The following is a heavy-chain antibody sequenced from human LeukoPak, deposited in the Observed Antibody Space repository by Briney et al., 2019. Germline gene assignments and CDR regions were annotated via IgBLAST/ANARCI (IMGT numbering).Heavy chain of an antibody. D-gene: IGHD5-18*01. CDR3: ARTGSGYSYGYLLY. V-gene: IGHV1-18*01. Sequence: ASVKVSCKASGYTFTSYGISWVRQAPGQGLEWMGWISAYNGNTNYAQKLQGRVTMTTDTSTSTAYMELRSLRPDDTAVYYCARTGSGYSYGYLLYWGQGTLVTVSS. CDR1: GYTFTSYG. CDR2: ISAYNGNT. J-gene: IGHJ4*02.